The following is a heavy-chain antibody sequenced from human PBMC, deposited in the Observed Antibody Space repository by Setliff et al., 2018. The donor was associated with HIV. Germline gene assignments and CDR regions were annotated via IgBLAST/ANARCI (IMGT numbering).Heavy chain of an antibody. CDR1: GFTFSSYT. D-gene: IGHD3-22*01. CDR2: MNGRGDIT. V-gene: IGHV3-23*01. Sequence: GGSLRLSCAASGFTFSSYTMSWVRQTPGKGLEWVSVMNGRGDITYNADSVKGRFTISRDNAKNSLYLQMNSLRAEDTAVYYCARPNYYDSSGSFDYWGQGALVTVSS. J-gene: IGHJ4*02. CDR3: ARPNYYDSSGSFDY.